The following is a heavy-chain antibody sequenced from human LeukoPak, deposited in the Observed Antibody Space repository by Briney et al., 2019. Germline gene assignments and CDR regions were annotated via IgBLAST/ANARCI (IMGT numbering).Heavy chain of an antibody. J-gene: IGHJ4*02. CDR2: IYYGENT. Sequence: SETLSLTCTVSGGSISSYFWSWIRQPPGKGLEWIGYIYYGENTNYNPSLKSRVTMSLATSKNQFSLKLSSVTAADAAVYYCARLYSAYEFDYWGQGTLVTVSS. V-gene: IGHV4-59*08. D-gene: IGHD5-12*01. CDR3: ARLYSAYEFDY. CDR1: GGSISSYF.